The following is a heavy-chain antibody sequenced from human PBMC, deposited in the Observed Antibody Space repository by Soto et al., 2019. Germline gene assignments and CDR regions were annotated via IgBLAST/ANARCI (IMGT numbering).Heavy chain of an antibody. CDR2: IIPIFGTA. CDR1: GGTFSSYA. V-gene: IGHV1-69*12. CDR3: ARPPTGIAAAGSQDGMDV. J-gene: IGHJ6*02. Sequence: QVQLVQSGAEVKKPGSSVKVSCKASGGTFSSYAISWVRQAPGQGLEWMGGIIPIFGTANYAQKFQGRVTITADESTSTAYMELSSLRSEDTAVSYCARPPTGIAAAGSQDGMDVWGQGTTVTVSS. D-gene: IGHD6-13*01.